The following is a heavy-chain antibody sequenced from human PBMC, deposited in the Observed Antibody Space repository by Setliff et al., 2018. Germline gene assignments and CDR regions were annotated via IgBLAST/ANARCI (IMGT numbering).Heavy chain of an antibody. D-gene: IGHD2-15*01. CDR3: ARTCSGSGCYAGLES. V-gene: IGHV3-74*01. J-gene: IGHJ4*02. CDR1: GFTFSSYW. CDR2: INPDGSTT. Sequence: GSLRLSCAASGFTFSSYWMHWVRQAPGKGLVWVSRINPDGSTTSYADSVKGRFTISRDNAKNTVYLQMNSLRPEDTAVYYCARTCSGSGCYAGLESWGQGTPVTVSS.